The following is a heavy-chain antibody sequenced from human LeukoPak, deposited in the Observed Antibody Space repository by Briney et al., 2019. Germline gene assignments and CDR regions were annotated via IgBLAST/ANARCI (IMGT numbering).Heavy chain of an antibody. CDR2: ISGSGDST. Sequence: GGSLRLSCATSGFTFSNAWMNWVRQAPGKGLEWVSSISGSGDSTYYMESVKGRFTISRDNSENTLYLQMNRLRAEDTAVYYCARERGGSSYFDYWGQGTLVTVSS. J-gene: IGHJ4*02. V-gene: IGHV3-23*01. CDR1: GFTFSNAW. D-gene: IGHD2-15*01. CDR3: ARERGGSSYFDY.